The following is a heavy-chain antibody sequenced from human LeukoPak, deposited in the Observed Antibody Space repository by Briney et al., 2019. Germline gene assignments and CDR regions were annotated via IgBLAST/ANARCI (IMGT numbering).Heavy chain of an antibody. CDR1: GYTLTELS. CDR2: FDPEGGET. J-gene: IGHJ4*02. Sequence: GASVKVSCKVSGYTLTELSMHWVRQAPGKGLEWMGGFDPEGGETIYAQKFQGRVTMTEDTSTDTAYMELSSLRSEDTAVYYCATGGEDIAVAGTVFDYWGQGTLVTVSS. CDR3: ATGGEDIAVAGTVFDY. V-gene: IGHV1-24*01. D-gene: IGHD6-19*01.